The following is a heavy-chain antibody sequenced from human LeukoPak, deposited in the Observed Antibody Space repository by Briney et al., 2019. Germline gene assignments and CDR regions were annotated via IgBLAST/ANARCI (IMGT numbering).Heavy chain of an antibody. V-gene: IGHV5-51*01. CDR3: ARHIRGYSYDY. CDR2: IYLGDSDT. CDR1: GYSFSTYW. Sequence: GESLKISCKASGYSFSTYWIGWVRQMPGKGLEWMGIIYLGDSDTRYSPSFQGQVTISADKSISTAYLQWSSLKASDTAIYYCARHIRGYSYDYWDQGTLVTVSS. J-gene: IGHJ4*02. D-gene: IGHD5-18*01.